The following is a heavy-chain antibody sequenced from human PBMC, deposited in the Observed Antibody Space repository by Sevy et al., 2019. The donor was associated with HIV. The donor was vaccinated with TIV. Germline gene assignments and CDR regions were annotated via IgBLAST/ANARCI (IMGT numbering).Heavy chain of an antibody. CDR2: IYSGGST. D-gene: IGHD3-16*02. J-gene: IGHJ4*02. CDR3: ARASRGGYPEDY. V-gene: IGHV3-53*01. CDR1: GFTVSSNY. Sequence: GGSLRLSCAASGFTVSSNYMSWVRQAPGKGLEWVSVIYSGGSTYYADSVKGRFTISRDNSKNTLYLQMNSLRAEDTAVYYCARASRGGYPEDYWGQGTLVTVSS.